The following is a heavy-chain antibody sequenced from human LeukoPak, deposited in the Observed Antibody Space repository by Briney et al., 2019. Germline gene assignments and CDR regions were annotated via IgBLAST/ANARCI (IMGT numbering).Heavy chain of an antibody. V-gene: IGHV3-30-3*01. Sequence: PGRSLRLSCAASGFTFSSYAMHWVRQAPGKGLEWVAVISYDGSNKYYADSVKGRFTISRDNSKNTLYLQMNSLRAEDTAVYYCARVLRFLEGSGAFDIWGQGTMVTVSS. J-gene: IGHJ3*02. CDR3: ARVLRFLEGSGAFDI. CDR1: GFTFSSYA. D-gene: IGHD3-3*01. CDR2: ISYDGSNK.